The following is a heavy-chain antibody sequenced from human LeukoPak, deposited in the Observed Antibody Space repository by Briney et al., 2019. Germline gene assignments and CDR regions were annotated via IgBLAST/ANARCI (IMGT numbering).Heavy chain of an antibody. CDR3: ARDWYCGGGSCYDCFDP. D-gene: IGHD2-15*01. Sequence: ASVTVSCKASGYTFTSYGISWVRQAPGQGLEWMGWISTYNGYTVYAQKLQGRVTMTTDTSTNTAYMELRSLRSDDTAVYYCARDWYCGGGSCYDCFDPWGQGTLVNVCS. CDR2: ISTYNGYT. J-gene: IGHJ5*02. CDR1: GYTFTSYG. V-gene: IGHV1-18*01.